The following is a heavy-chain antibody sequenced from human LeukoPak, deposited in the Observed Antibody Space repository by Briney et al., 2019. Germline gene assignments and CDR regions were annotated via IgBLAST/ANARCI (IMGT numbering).Heavy chain of an antibody. CDR3: ASSAYYYGSVMGGWFDP. J-gene: IGHJ5*02. D-gene: IGHD3-10*01. CDR2: IYHSGGT. V-gene: IGHV4-39*07. CDR1: GGSISSSSYY. Sequence: PSETLSLTCTVSGGSISSSSYYWGWIRQPPGKGLEWIGSIYHSGGTYYNPSLKSRVTISIDTAKNHFSLKLSSVTAADTAVYYCASSAYYYGSVMGGWFDPWGQGTLVTVSS.